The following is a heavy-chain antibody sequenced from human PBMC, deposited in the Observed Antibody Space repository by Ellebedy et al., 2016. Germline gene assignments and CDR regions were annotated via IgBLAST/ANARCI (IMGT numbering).Heavy chain of an antibody. Sequence: GESLKISXAASGFTFSSYSMNWVRQAPGKGLEWVSYISSSSSPIYYADSVKGRFTISRDNAKNSLYLQMNSLRAEDTAVYYCARDGDGDQRWFFDYWGQGTLVTVSS. J-gene: IGHJ4*02. CDR3: ARDGDGDQRWFFDY. D-gene: IGHD4-17*01. CDR1: GFTFSSYS. V-gene: IGHV3-48*04. CDR2: ISSSSSPI.